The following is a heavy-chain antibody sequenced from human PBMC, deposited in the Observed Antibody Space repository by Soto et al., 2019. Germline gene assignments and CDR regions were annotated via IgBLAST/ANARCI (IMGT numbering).Heavy chain of an antibody. CDR3: ARGRAAAGFFDY. D-gene: IGHD6-13*01. CDR1: GGSISSGGYY. V-gene: IGHV4-31*03. J-gene: IGHJ4*02. CDR2: IYYSGST. Sequence: QVQLQESGPGLVKPSQTLSLTCTVSGGSISSGGYYWSWIRQHPGKGLEWIGYIYYSGSTYYNPSLKSRVTISVASSKNQFSLKLSSVTAADTAVYYCARGRAAAGFFDYWGQGTLVTVSS.